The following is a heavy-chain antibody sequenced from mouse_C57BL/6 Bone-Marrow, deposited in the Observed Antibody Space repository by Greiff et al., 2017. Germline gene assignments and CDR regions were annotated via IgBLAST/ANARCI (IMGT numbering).Heavy chain of an antibody. CDR3: ARDYYGSSLYYFDY. V-gene: IGHV5-4*01. D-gene: IGHD1-1*01. J-gene: IGHJ2*01. CDR2: ISDGGSYT. CDR1: GFTFSSYA. Sequence: EVQGVESGGGLVKPGGSLKLSCAASGFTFSSYAMSWVRQTPEKRLEWVATISDGGSYTYYPDNGKGRFTISRDNAKNNLYLQMSHLKSEDTAMYYCARDYYGSSLYYFDYWGQGTTLTVSS.